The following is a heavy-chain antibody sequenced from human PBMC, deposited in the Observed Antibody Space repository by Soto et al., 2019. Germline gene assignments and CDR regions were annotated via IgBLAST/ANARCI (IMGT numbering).Heavy chain of an antibody. V-gene: IGHV1-69*13. CDR1: GGTFSSYA. D-gene: IGHD6-13*01. J-gene: IGHJ4*02. CDR3: ARVPRDIAAAVPYYFDY. CDR2: IIPIFGTA. Sequence: ASVKVSCKASGGTFSSYAISWVRQAPGQGLEWMGGIIPIFGTANYAQKFQGRVTITADESTSTAYTELSSLRSEDTAVYYCARVPRDIAAAVPYYFDYWGQGTLVTVSS.